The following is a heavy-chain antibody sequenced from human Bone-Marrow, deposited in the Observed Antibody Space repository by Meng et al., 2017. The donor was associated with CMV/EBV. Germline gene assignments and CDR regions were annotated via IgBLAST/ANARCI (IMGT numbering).Heavy chain of an antibody. V-gene: IGHV4-4*07. CDR2: IYTSGST. J-gene: IGHJ4*02. CDR1: GGSISSYY. D-gene: IGHD3-3*01. Sequence: QVQLQESGPGLVKPSXXXXLTCTVSGGSISSYYWSWIRQPAGKGLEWIGRIYTSGSTNYNPSLKSRVTMSVDTSKNQFSLKLSSVTAADTAVYYCASTDFWSGYLGYWGQGTLVTVSS. CDR3: ASTDFWSGYLGY.